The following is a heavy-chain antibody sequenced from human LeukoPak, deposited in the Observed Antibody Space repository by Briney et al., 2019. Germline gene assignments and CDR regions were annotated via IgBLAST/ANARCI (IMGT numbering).Heavy chain of an antibody. CDR2: IKQDGSEK. V-gene: IGHV3-7*01. Sequence: GGSLRLSCVASGFTFSDFWMTWVRQAPGKGLEWVANIKQDGSEKFYVDSVKGRFTISRDNAKNSLYLQMHSLRAEDTAVYYCARGGFVFDIWGQGTVVTVSS. CDR1: GFTFSDFW. J-gene: IGHJ3*02. CDR3: ARGGFVFDI. D-gene: IGHD3-10*01.